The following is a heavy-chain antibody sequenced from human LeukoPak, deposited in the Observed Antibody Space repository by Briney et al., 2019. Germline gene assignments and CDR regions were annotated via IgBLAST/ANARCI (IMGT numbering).Heavy chain of an antibody. CDR1: GFTFSSYA. D-gene: IGHD2-2*01. CDR3: ARLDCSSTSCYHYFDY. CDR2: ISSNGGST. Sequence: GGSLRLSCAASGFTFSSYAMHWVRQAPGKGLEYVSAISSNGGSTYYANSVKGRFTISRDNSKNTLYLQTGSLRAEDMAVYYCARLDCSSTSCYHYFDYWGQGTLVTVSS. V-gene: IGHV3-64*01. J-gene: IGHJ4*02.